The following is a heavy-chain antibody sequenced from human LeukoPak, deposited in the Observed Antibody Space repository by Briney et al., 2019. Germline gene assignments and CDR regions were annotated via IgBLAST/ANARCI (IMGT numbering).Heavy chain of an antibody. CDR1: GFTFSNSA. CDR2: LSGSGITT. V-gene: IGHV3-23*01. J-gene: IGHJ4*01. Sequence: GGSLRLSCAASGFTFSNSAMSWVRQAPGKGLEWVSTLSGSGITTYYADSVKGRFTISRDNSKNTPYLQINSLRAEDTAVYYCAKGIYSSGWSYFDYWGHGTLVTVSS. D-gene: IGHD6-19*01. CDR3: AKGIYSSGWSYFDY.